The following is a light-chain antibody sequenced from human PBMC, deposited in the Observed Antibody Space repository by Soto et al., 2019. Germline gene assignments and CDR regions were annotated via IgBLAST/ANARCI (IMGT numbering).Light chain of an antibody. V-gene: IGKV3-11*01. CDR2: GAS. J-gene: IGKJ3*01. CDR1: QSVSSL. CDR3: HQRSNWPPS. Sequence: VLTQSPVTLSLSPGDRATLSCRASQSVSSLLAWYPQKPGQAPRLLVYGASNRDTGIPARFSGSGSGTDFTLTISSLEPEDFGVYYCHQRSNWPPSFGPGTTVDVK.